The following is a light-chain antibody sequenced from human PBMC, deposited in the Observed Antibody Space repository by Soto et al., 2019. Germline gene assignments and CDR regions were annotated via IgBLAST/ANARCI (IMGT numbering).Light chain of an antibody. CDR3: CSYADAFYV. Sequence: QSVLTQPRSVSGSPGQSVTISCTGTNSDVGRYNYVSWYQQYPGKVPKLMIYDVSKRSSGVPDRFSGSKSGNTASLTISGLQGEDEADYYCCSYADAFYVFGSGTKVTVL. V-gene: IGLV2-11*01. J-gene: IGLJ1*01. CDR2: DVS. CDR1: NSDVGRYNY.